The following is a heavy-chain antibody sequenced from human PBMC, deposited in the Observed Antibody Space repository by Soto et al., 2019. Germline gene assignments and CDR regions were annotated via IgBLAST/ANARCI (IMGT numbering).Heavy chain of an antibody. J-gene: IGHJ5*02. Sequence: GYSFTSYWIGWVRQMPGKGLEWMGIIYPGDSDTRYSPSFQGQVTISADKSISTAYLQWSSLKASDTAMYYCARSVVPAFEGWFDPWGQGTLVTVSS. D-gene: IGHD2-2*01. CDR3: ARSVVPAFEGWFDP. CDR1: GYSFTSYW. CDR2: IYPGDSDT. V-gene: IGHV5-51*01.